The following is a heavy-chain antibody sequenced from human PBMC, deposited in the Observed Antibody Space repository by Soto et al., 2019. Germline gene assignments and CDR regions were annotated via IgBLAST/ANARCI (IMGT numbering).Heavy chain of an antibody. V-gene: IGHV4-39*01. J-gene: IGHJ3*02. CDR2: IYYSGST. CDR3: GRGGVLNYYDYGVFDI. D-gene: IGHD3-22*01. Sequence: SETLSLTCTVSGGSISSGGYYWGWIRQPPGKGLEWIGSIYYSGSTYYNPSLKSRVTISVDTSKNQFSLKLSSVTAADTAVYNCGRGGVLNYYDYGVFDIWGQGTMVTVSS. CDR1: GGSISSGGYY.